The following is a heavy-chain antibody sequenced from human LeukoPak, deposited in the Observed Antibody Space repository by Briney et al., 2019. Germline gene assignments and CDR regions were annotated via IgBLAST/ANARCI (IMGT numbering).Heavy chain of an antibody. J-gene: IGHJ5*02. CDR2: IYYSGST. Sequence: PSETLSLTCTVSGGSISSSSYYWGWIRQPPGKGLEWIGSIYYSGSTYYNPSLKSRVTISVDTSKNQFSLKLSSVTAADTAVYYCARSKKVVTPFDPWGQGTLVTVSS. CDR3: ARSKKVVTPFDP. V-gene: IGHV4-39*07. D-gene: IGHD3-22*01. CDR1: GGSISSSSYY.